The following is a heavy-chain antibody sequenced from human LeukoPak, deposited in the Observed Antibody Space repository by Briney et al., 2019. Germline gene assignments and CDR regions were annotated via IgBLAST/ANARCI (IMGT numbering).Heavy chain of an antibody. J-gene: IGHJ4*02. CDR3: ARARTPGIAADPFDY. V-gene: IGHV1-2*02. CDR1: GYTFTGYY. CDR2: INPNGGGT. Sequence: ASVKVSCKASGYTFTGYYMHWVRQAPGQGLEWMGWINPNGGGTNYAQKFQGRVTMTRDTSISTAYMELSRLRSDDTAVYYCARARTPGIAADPFDYWGQGTLVTVSS. D-gene: IGHD6-13*01.